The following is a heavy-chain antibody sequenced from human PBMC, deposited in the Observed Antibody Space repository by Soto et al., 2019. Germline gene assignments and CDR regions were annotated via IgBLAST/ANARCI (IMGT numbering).Heavy chain of an antibody. CDR2: ISGSGAAT. Sequence: PGGSLRLSCAASGLTLSSYAMSWVRQAPGKGLEWVSSISGSGAATYYADSVKGRFTISRDNSKNTLCLQMNSLRAEDTAVYYCAKAPSVSMKVVGHSFDHWGQGAQVTVSP. D-gene: IGHD3-22*01. CDR1: GLTLSSYA. V-gene: IGHV3-23*01. CDR3: AKAPSVSMKVVGHSFDH. J-gene: IGHJ4*02.